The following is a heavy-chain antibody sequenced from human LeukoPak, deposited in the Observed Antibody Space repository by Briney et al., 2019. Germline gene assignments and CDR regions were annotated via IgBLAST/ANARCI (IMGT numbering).Heavy chain of an antibody. D-gene: IGHD2-2*02. CDR1: GYTFTSYG. CDR2: ISAYNGNT. J-gene: IGHJ4*02. CDR3: ARVTPETRYCSSTSCYMNFDY. Sequence: ASVKVSCKASGYTFTSYGISWVRQAPGQGLEWMGWISAYNGNTNYAQKLQGRVTMTTDTSTSTAYMELRSLRSDDTAVYYCARVTPETRYCSSTSCYMNFDYWGQGTLVTVSS. V-gene: IGHV1-18*01.